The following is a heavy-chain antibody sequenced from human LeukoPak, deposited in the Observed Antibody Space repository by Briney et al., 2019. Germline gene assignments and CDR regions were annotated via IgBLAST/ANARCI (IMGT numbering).Heavy chain of an antibody. Sequence: GASVKVSCKASGYTFSNFGINWVRQPPGRGLEWIAWISGNNDNPNYGQKFQGRFTVTTDSSTSTAYMELRNLRSDDTAVYYCARDGTSTDDYWGQGTLVTVSS. J-gene: IGHJ4*02. V-gene: IGHV1-18*01. D-gene: IGHD2-2*01. CDR1: GYTFSNFG. CDR2: ISGNNDNP. CDR3: ARDGTSTDDY.